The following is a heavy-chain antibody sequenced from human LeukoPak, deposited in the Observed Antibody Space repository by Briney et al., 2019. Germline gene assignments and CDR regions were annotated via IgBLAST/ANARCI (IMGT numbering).Heavy chain of an antibody. J-gene: IGHJ5*02. Sequence: SVKVSCKASGGTFSSYAISWVRQAPGQGLEWMGGIIPIFGTANYAQKFQGRVTITADKSTSTAYMELSSLRSEDTAVYYCARDTWADDYRVLYNWFDPWGQGTLVTVSS. D-gene: IGHD4/OR15-4a*01. V-gene: IGHV1-69*06. CDR2: IIPIFGTA. CDR3: ARDTWADDYRVLYNWFDP. CDR1: GGTFSSYA.